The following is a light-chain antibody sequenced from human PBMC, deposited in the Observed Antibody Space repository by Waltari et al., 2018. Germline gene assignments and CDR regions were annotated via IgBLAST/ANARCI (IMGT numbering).Light chain of an antibody. CDR2: DAS. J-gene: IGKJ2*01. V-gene: IGKV1-5*01. Sequence: IQMTQSPSTLSASVGDRVTTTCRASHTITNWLARYQQKPGKAPNVLIYDASTLESGVPSRFSGSGSGTEFTLTINSLQPDDFATYYCQHYNSFSHIYTFGQGTKLEI. CDR1: HTITNW. CDR3: QHYNSFSHIYT.